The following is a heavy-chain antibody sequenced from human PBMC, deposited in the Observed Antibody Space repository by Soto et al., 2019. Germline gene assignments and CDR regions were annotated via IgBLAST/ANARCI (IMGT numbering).Heavy chain of an antibody. V-gene: IGHV3-49*04. J-gene: IGHJ6*02. CDR1: GFTFGDYA. D-gene: IGHD2-2*01. CDR3: TRDIHCSSTSCYLFDYYGMDV. CDR2: IRSKAYGGTT. Sequence: GGSLRLSCTASGFTFGDYAMSWVRQAPGKGLEWVGFIRSKAYGGTTEYAASVKGRFTIPRDDSKSIAYLQMNSLKTEDTAVYYCTRDIHCSSTSCYLFDYYGMDVWGQGTTVTVSS.